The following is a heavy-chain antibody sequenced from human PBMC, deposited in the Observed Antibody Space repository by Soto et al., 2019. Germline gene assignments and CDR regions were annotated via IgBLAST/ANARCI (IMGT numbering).Heavy chain of an antibody. J-gene: IGHJ4*02. CDR3: ASMLKTWRGLEYYFAY. D-gene: IGHD3-3*01. CDR1: GYTFTSYD. V-gene: IGHV1-8*01. CDR2: MNPNSGNT. Sequence: ASVKVSCKASGYTFTSYDINWVRQATGQGLEWMGWMNPNSGNTGYAQKFQGRVTMTRNTSISTAYMELSSLRSEDTAVYYCASMLKTWRGLEYYFAYWGQGTLVTVSS.